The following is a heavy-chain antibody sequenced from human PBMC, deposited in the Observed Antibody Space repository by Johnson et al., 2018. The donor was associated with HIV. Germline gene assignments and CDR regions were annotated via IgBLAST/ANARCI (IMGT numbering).Heavy chain of an antibody. Sequence: VQLVESGGGLIQPGGSLRLSCAASGFTFSSYWIHWVRQAPGKGLEWVGRIKSKTDGGTTDYAAPVKGRFTISRDDSKDTLYLQINSLKTEDTAVYYCTSEGAFYDAFDIWGQGAMVTVSS. CDR2: IKSKTDGGTT. D-gene: IGHD3-16*01. V-gene: IGHV3-15*01. CDR1: GFTFSSYW. CDR3: TSEGAFYDAFDI. J-gene: IGHJ3*02.